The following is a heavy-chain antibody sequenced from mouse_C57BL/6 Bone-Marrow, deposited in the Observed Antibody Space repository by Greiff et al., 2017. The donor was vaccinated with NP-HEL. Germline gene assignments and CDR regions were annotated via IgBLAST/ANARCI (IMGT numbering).Heavy chain of an antibody. CDR2: IYPRSGNT. Sequence: VQLQQSGAELARPGASVKLSCKASGYTFTSYGISWVKQRTGQGLEWIGEIYPRSGNTYYNEKFKGKATLSADKSSSTAYMELRSLTSEDSAVYFCARAASYYGSKGYWGQGTTLTVSS. J-gene: IGHJ2*01. CDR1: GYTFTSYG. V-gene: IGHV1-81*01. CDR3: ARAASYYGSKGY. D-gene: IGHD1-1*01.